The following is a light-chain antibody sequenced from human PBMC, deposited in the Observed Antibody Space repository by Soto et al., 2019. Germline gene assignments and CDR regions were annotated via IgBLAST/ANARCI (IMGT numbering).Light chain of an antibody. CDR1: QDISSY. Sequence: DNQMTQSPSSLSASVGDRVTITCQASQDISSYVNWYQQKPGKAPKLLIYDASNLETGVPSRFSGSGSETDITFTISSLQPEDIATYYCQHYYRGITFGPGTKVDI. CDR3: QHYYRGIT. V-gene: IGKV1-33*01. J-gene: IGKJ3*01. CDR2: DAS.